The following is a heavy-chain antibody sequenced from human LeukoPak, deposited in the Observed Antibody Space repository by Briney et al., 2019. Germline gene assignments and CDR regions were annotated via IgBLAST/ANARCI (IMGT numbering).Heavy chain of an antibody. CDR3: ARGGTYYDILTGYPQGYYYYYMDV. Sequence: ASVKVSCKASGYIFTSYFLYWVRQAPGQGLEWMGLINPSGGSTRYAQKFQGRVTITADKSTSTAYMELSSLRSEDTAVYYCARGGTYYDILTGYPQGYYYYYMDVWGKGTTVTVSS. V-gene: IGHV1-46*01. CDR2: INPSGGST. D-gene: IGHD3-9*01. J-gene: IGHJ6*03. CDR1: GYIFTSYF.